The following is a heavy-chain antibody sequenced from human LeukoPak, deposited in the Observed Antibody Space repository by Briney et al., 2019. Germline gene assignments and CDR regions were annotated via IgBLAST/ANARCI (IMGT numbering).Heavy chain of an antibody. CDR3: YCGGDCQGFDP. CDR2: IIPIFGTA. V-gene: IGHV1-69*05. CDR1: GGTFSSYV. J-gene: IGHJ5*02. Sequence: ASVKVSCKASGGTFSSYVISWVRQAPGQGLEWMGGIIPIFGTANYAQKFQGRVTITTDESTSTAYMELSSLRSEDTAVYYCYCGGDCQGFDPWGQGTLVTVSS. D-gene: IGHD2-21*02.